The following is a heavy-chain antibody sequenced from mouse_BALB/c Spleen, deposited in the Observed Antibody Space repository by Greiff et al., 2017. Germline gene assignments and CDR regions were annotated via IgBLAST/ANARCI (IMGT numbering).Heavy chain of an antibody. CDR1: GFTFSSFG. J-gene: IGHJ4*01. CDR2: ISSGSSTI. CDR3: ARGGYGYAMDY. D-gene: IGHD2-14*01. Sequence: EVKVVESGGGLVQPGGSRKLSCAASGFTFSSFGMHWVRQAPEKGLEWVAYISSGSSTIYYADTVKGRFTISRDNPKNTLFLQMTSLRSEDTAMYYCARGGYGYAMDYWGQGTSVTVSS. V-gene: IGHV5-17*02.